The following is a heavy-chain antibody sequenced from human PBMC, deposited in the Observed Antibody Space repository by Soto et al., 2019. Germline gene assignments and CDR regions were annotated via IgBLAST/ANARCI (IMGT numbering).Heavy chain of an antibody. V-gene: IGHV4-30-4*01. CDR3: ARAAPYYYDSSGYFPDAFDI. D-gene: IGHD3-22*01. CDR1: GGSISSGDYY. J-gene: IGHJ3*02. Sequence: SETLSLTCTVSGGSISSGDYYWSWIRHPPGKGLDWVGYIYYSGSTYYNPSLKSRVTISVDTSKNQFSLKLSSVTAADTAVYYCARAAPYYYDSSGYFPDAFDIWGQGTMVTVSS. CDR2: IYYSGST.